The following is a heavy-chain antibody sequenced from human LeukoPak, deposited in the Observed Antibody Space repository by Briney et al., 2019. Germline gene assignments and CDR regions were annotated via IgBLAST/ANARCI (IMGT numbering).Heavy chain of an antibody. Sequence: SETLSLTCAVSGGSISSSNWWSWVRQPPGKGLEWIGEIYHSGSTNYNPSLKSRVTISVDRSKNQFSLKLSSVTAADTAVYYCARVTMVRGATSYPNWFDPWGQGTLVTVSS. CDR3: ARVTMVRGATSYPNWFDP. CDR1: GGSISSSNW. D-gene: IGHD3-10*01. V-gene: IGHV4-4*02. J-gene: IGHJ5*02. CDR2: IYHSGST.